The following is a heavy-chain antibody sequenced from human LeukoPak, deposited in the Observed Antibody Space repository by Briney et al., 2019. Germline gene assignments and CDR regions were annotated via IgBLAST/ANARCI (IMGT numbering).Heavy chain of an antibody. CDR1: GGSISSSSYY. CDR3: ARDGTAAAGTDFDY. Sequence: PSETLSLTCTVSGGSISSSSYYWGWIRQPPGKGLEWIGGIYYSGSTYYNPSLKSRVTISVDTSKNQFSLKLSSVTAADTAVYYCARDGTAAAGTDFDYWGQGTLVTVSS. D-gene: IGHD6-13*01. CDR2: IYYSGST. V-gene: IGHV4-39*07. J-gene: IGHJ4*02.